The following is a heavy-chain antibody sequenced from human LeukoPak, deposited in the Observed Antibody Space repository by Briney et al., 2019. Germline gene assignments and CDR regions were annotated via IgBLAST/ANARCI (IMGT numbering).Heavy chain of an antibody. CDR3: VREATGYSFADY. CDR1: GITFDEYA. V-gene: IGHV3-9*01. D-gene: IGHD1-26*01. Sequence: PGGSLRLSCVVSGITFDEYAMHWVRQAPGKGLEWVAGINWDSGAKGLADSVEGRFTISRDNAKNTLYLQMNSLTAEDTAVYYCVREATGYSFADYWGQGTLVSVSS. J-gene: IGHJ4*02. CDR2: INWDSGAK.